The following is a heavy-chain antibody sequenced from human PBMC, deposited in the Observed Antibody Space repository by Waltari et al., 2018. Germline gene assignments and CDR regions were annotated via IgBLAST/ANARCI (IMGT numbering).Heavy chain of an antibody. CDR3: ARDFQYVSGWYAY. Sequence: EVQLVESGGGLVKPGGSLRLSCSASKFTFHKYTMKWVRQAPGKGLEWVSSISSDSTYMYYGDSVKGRFTISRDNAKNSLYLQMNSLRAEDTAVYYCARDFQYVSGWYAYWGLGTLVTVSS. V-gene: IGHV3-21*01. J-gene: IGHJ4*02. CDR1: KFTFHKYT. D-gene: IGHD6-19*01. CDR2: ISSDSTYM.